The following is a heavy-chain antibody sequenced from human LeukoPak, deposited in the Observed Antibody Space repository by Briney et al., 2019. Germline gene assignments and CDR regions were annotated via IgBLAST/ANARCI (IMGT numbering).Heavy chain of an antibody. CDR1: GGSISSYY. J-gene: IGHJ5*02. CDR2: IYYSGGT. CDR3: ARDPSGSFFNWFDP. Sequence: SETLSLTCTVSGGSISSYYWSWIRQPPGKGLEWIGYIYYSGGTNYNPSLKSRVTISVATSKNQFSLKLRSVTAADTAVYYCARDPSGSFFNWFDPWGQGTLVTVSS. V-gene: IGHV4-59*01. D-gene: IGHD1-26*01.